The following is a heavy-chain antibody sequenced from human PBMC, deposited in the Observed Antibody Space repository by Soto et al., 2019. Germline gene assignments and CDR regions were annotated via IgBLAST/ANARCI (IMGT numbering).Heavy chain of an antibody. CDR3: ARHHFGVVEALDY. Sequence: PSETLSLTCTVSGGSISSSSYYWGWIRQPPGKGLEWIGSIYYSGSTYYNPSLKSRVTISVDTSKNQFSLKLSSVTAADTAVYYCARHHFGVVEALDYWGQGTLVTVSS. CDR1: GGSISSSSYY. V-gene: IGHV4-39*01. J-gene: IGHJ4*02. CDR2: IYYSGST. D-gene: IGHD3-3*01.